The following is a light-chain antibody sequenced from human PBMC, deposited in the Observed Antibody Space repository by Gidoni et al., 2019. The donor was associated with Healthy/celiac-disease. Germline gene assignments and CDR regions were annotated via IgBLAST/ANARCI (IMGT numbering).Light chain of an antibody. J-gene: IGKJ3*01. CDR1: QSISSW. Sequence: DIQITQSPSTLSASVGDRVTITCRASQSISSWLAWYQQKPGKAPKLLIYDASSLESGVPSRFSGSGSGTEFTLTISSLQPDDFATYYCQQYNSYLVTFGPGTKVDIK. V-gene: IGKV1-5*01. CDR3: QQYNSYLVT. CDR2: DAS.